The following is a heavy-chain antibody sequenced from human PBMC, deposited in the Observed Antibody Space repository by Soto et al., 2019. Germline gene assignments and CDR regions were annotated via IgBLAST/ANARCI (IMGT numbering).Heavy chain of an antibody. J-gene: IGHJ3*02. V-gene: IGHV3-53*02. CDR3: ARQRYCSGGSCYFLSPYDAFDI. D-gene: IGHD2-15*01. CDR2: IYSGGST. CDR1: GFTVSSNY. Sequence: EVQLVETGGGLIQPGGSLRLSCAASGFTVSSNYMSWVRQAPGKGLEWVSVIYSGGSTYYADSVKGRFTISRDNSKNTLYLQMNSLRAEDTAVYYCARQRYCSGGSCYFLSPYDAFDIWGQGTMVTVSS.